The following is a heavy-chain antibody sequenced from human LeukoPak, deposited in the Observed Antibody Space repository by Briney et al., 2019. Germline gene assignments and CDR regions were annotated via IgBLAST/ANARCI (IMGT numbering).Heavy chain of an antibody. D-gene: IGHD3-22*01. J-gene: IGHJ3*02. Sequence: GGSLRLSCAASGFTFSSYWMGWVRQAPGKGLEWVANIQQGGSHKYYVDSVKGRFTISRDNAKNSLYLQMNSLRAEDTAVYFCVRSLFYYDSRAAFDIWGQGTMVTVSS. CDR3: VRSLFYYDSRAAFDI. V-gene: IGHV3-7*03. CDR1: GFTFSSYW. CDR2: IQQGGSHK.